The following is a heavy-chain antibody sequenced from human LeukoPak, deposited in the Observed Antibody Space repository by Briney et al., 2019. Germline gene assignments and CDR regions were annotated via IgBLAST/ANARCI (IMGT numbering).Heavy chain of an antibody. CDR3: ARVADNFDY. D-gene: IGHD6-19*01. J-gene: IGHJ4*02. V-gene: IGHV4-39*01. Sequence: PSETLSLTCTVSGGSISSSSYYWGWIRQPPGKGLEWIGSIYYSGSTYYNPSLKSRVTISVDTSKNQFSLKLSSVTAADTAVYYCARVADNFDYWGQGTLVTVSS. CDR1: GGSISSSSYY. CDR2: IYYSGST.